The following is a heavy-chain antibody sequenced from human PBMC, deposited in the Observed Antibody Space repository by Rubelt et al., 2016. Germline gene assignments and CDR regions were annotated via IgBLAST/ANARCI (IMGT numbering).Heavy chain of an antibody. J-gene: IGHJ5*02. CDR2: ISPDGSAT. CDR1: GFTSNSHD. Sequence: EVQLVESGGGSVQPGGSLRLSCAASGFTSNSHDMHWVRQAPGKGLEYVSSISPDGSATYYRESVEGRFSISSNDSKNTLSLQMGRLRAEDTAVYYCVRDGLQFQHDFTGFDYVRWFDPWGQGNLVTVSS. D-gene: IGHD3-16*01. V-gene: IGHV3-64*07. CDR3: VRDGLQFQHDFTGFDYVRWFDP.